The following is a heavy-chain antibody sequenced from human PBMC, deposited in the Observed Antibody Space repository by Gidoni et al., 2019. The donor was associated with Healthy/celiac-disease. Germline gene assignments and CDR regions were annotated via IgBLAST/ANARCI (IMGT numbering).Heavy chain of an antibody. Sequence: EVQLVESGGGLVQPGRSLRLSCAASGFTFDDYAMHWVRQAPGKGLEWVSGISWNSGSIGYADSVKGRFTISRDNAKNSLYLQMNSLRAEDTALYYCAKDGGYSYGFETYFDYWGQGTLVTVSS. D-gene: IGHD5-18*01. J-gene: IGHJ4*02. CDR2: ISWNSGSI. CDR3: AKDGGYSYGFETYFDY. CDR1: GFTFDDYA. V-gene: IGHV3-9*01.